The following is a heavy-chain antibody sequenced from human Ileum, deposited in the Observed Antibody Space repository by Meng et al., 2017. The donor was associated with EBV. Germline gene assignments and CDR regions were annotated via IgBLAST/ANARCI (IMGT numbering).Heavy chain of an antibody. V-gene: IGHV4-34*01. Sequence: QVQLQRWGAGLLKASETLSLTCAVYGGSFSGYYWSWIRQPPGKGLEWIGEINHRGGAFYNPSLKSRVTMSIDTSKNQFSLKLNSVTAADTAVYYCASHPGGNSQYYSSGDDYWGQGALVTVSS. CDR3: ASHPGGNSQYYSSGDDY. CDR1: GGSFSGYY. CDR2: INHRGGA. D-gene: IGHD3-22*01. J-gene: IGHJ4*02.